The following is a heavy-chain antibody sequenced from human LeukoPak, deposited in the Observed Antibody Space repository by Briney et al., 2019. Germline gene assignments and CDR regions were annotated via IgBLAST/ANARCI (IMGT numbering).Heavy chain of an antibody. J-gene: IGHJ5*02. CDR2: INHSGST. D-gene: IGHD3-22*01. Sequence: LRLSCSASGFTFSSYAIHWVRQPPGKGLEWIGEINHSGSTNYNPSLKSRVTISVDASKNQFSLKLSSVTAADTAVYYCARGRGNYDSSGYSGWFDPWGQGTLVTVSS. CDR1: GFTFSSYA. V-gene: IGHV4-34*01. CDR3: ARGRGNYDSSGYSGWFDP.